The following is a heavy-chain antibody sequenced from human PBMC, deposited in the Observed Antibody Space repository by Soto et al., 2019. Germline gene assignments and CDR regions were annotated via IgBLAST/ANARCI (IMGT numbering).Heavy chain of an antibody. D-gene: IGHD2-15*01. CDR3: VTRSRGLQSSPPRLDS. V-gene: IGHV3-23*01. CDR1: GLTFSGYG. Sequence: EVQLLASGGGLVQPRGSLSLSCAASGLTFSGYGMSWVRQAPGTGLEWVSAISGSGSTTYYADSVKGRFTISRDDSKNILFLQMNSLRAEDTAVYYCVTRSRGLQSSPPRLDSWGQGTLVTVSS. J-gene: IGHJ4*02. CDR2: ISGSGSTT.